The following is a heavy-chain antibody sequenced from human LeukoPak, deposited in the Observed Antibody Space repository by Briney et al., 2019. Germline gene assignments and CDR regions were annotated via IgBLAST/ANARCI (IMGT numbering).Heavy chain of an antibody. Sequence: ASVKVSCKASGYTFTAYYIHWVRQAPGQGPEWMGWINPNSGGTNYAQKFQGRVTMTRDTSISTVYMELSRLRSDDTAVYYCARAPGGSYYYYYYMDVWGKGTTVTVSS. J-gene: IGHJ6*03. CDR2: INPNSGGT. CDR1: GYTFTAYY. CDR3: ARAPGGSYYYYYYMDV. V-gene: IGHV1-2*02. D-gene: IGHD2-15*01.